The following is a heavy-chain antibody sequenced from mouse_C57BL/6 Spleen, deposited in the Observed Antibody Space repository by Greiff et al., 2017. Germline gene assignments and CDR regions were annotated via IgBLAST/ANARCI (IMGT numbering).Heavy chain of an antibody. V-gene: IGHV5-17*01. D-gene: IGHD2-4*01. Sequence: EVMLVESGGGLVKPGGSLKLSCAASGFTFSDSGMHWVRQAPEKGLEWVAYISSGSSTIYYADTVKGRFTISRYNAKYHLFLQMTMLRSEDTAMYYCARPPYEYDRGYAMDYWGQGTSVTVSS. CDR3: ARPPYEYDRGYAMDY. CDR2: ISSGSSTI. J-gene: IGHJ4*01. CDR1: GFTFSDSG.